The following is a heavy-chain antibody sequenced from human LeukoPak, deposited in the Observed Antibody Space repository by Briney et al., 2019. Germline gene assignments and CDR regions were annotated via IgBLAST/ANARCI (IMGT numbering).Heavy chain of an antibody. J-gene: IGHJ4*02. V-gene: IGHV4-39*07. Sequence: PSETLSLTCNVSGDSISSRYYYWSWIRQPPGKGLEWIGEINHSGSTKYNPSLKSRVTISVDRSKNQFSLKLRSVTAADTAVYYCARGPDFYDCSGYYPIWGQGTLVTVSS. CDR2: INHSGST. D-gene: IGHD3-22*01. CDR1: GDSISSRYYY. CDR3: ARGPDFYDCSGYYPI.